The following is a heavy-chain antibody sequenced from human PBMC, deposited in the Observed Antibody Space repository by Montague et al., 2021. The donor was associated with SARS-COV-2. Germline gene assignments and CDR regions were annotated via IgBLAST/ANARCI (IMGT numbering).Heavy chain of an antibody. CDR3: ARAGGFDNSGYVGRLRTYYFDY. V-gene: IGHV4-39*07. Sequence: SETLSLTCTVSGASIRSSDHYWGWIRQPPGKGLEWIGSIYYTGSRYYTPSLTSRLTISVDTSRYQFSLELTSVTAADTAIYYCARAGGFDNSGYVGRLRTYYFDYWGQGTLVTVSS. CDR2: IYYTGSR. J-gene: IGHJ4*02. CDR1: GASIRSSDHY. D-gene: IGHD3-22*01.